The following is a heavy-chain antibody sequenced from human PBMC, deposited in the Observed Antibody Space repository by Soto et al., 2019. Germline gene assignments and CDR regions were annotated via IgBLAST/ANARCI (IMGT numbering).Heavy chain of an antibody. CDR2: LNSGGGTT. J-gene: IGHJ4*02. V-gene: IGHV3-23*01. D-gene: IGHD3-10*01. CDR3: ARTITPPYFDT. Sequence: PGGSLRLSCAASGFDIVYYAMTWVRQPPGKGLEWVSILNSGGGTTYYADSVKGRVTISTDTSKNTLYLQINSLRAGDTAVDYCARTITPPYFDTWGQGTLLTIAS. CDR1: GFDIVYYA.